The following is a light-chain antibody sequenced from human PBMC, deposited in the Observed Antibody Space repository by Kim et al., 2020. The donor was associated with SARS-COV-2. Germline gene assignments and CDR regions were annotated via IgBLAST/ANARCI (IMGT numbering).Light chain of an antibody. Sequence: SESLGDRVTITCQASQDITNYLNWYHQKPGKAPKLLIYDASNLETGVPSRFSGAGSGTDFTFSISSLQPEDIGTYYCQQYHNLPLTFGGGTKLEI. CDR3: QQYHNLPLT. J-gene: IGKJ4*01. V-gene: IGKV1-33*01. CDR2: DAS. CDR1: QDITNY.